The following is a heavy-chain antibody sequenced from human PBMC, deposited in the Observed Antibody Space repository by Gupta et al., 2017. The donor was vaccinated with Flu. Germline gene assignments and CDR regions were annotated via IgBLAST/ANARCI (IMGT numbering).Heavy chain of an antibody. D-gene: IGHD3-10*01. J-gene: IGHJ5*02. CDR2: MNPNSGNT. Sequence: GLEWMGWMNPNSGNTGYAQKFQGRVTMTRNTSISTAYMELSSLRSEDTAVYYCARGAGKPVRGVISRYWFDPWGQGTLVTVSS. CDR3: ARGAGKPVRGVISRYWFDP. V-gene: IGHV1-8*01.